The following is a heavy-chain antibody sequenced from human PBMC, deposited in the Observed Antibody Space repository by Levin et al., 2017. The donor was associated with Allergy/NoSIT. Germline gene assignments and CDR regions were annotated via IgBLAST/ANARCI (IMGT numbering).Heavy chain of an antibody. CDR1: GFLLSTGGVG. CDR2: FYFDGDK. V-gene: IGHV2-5*02. J-gene: IGHJ4*01. CDR3: ARNVVGFRGVPLGCYFDF. D-gene: IGHD3-10*01. Sequence: SGPTLVKPTQTLTLTCAFSGFLLSTGGVGVGGIRQSPGKALEWLALFYFDGDKRHTPSLKNRHTITTDTSKNQLVITLTNMAPVDTATYYGARNVVGFRGVPLGCYFDFWGQGTLVAVSS.